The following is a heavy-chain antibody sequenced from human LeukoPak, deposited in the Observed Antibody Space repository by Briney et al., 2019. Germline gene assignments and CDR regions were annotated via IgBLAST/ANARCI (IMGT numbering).Heavy chain of an antibody. CDR2: ISCDGSNK. D-gene: IGHD6-19*01. J-gene: IGHJ6*02. CDR1: GFTFSSYG. V-gene: IGHV3-30*18. CDR3: AKDLSSSGWYRRHYYGMDV. Sequence: GGSLRLSCAASGFTFSSYGMHWVRQAPGKGLEWVAVISCDGSNKYYADSVKGRFTISRDNSKNTLYLQMNSLRAEDTAVYYCAKDLSSSGWYRRHYYGMDVWGQGTTVTVSS.